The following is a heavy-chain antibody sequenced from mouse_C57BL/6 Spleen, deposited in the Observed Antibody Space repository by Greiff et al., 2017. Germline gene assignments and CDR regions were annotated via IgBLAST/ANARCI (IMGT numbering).Heavy chain of an antibody. Sequence: EGKLVASGGGGGRRVCSRKRACGVSGFTFSDYWMHWVRQAPEKGLEWVAYISSGSSTIYYADTVKGRFTISRDNAKNTLFLQMTSLRSEDTAMYYCARDYGSSPWFAYWGQGTLVTVSA. D-gene: IGHD1-1*01. V-gene: IGHV5-17*01. J-gene: IGHJ3*01. CDR1: GFTFSDYW. CDR3: ARDYGSSPWFAY. CDR2: ISSGSSTI.